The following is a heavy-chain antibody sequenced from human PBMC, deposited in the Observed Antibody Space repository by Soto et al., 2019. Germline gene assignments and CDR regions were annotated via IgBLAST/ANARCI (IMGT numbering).Heavy chain of an antibody. V-gene: IGHV4-59*01. J-gene: IGHJ6*02. CDR1: GGSISSYY. CDR3: ARGTVDYDSSGYYYYGMDV. CDR2: IYYSGST. Sequence: PSETLSLTCTVSGGSISSYYWSWIRQPPGKGLEWIGYIYYSGSTNYNPSLKSRVTISVDTSKNQFSLKLSSVTAADTAVYYCARGTVDYDSSGYYYYGMDVWGQGTTVTVYS. D-gene: IGHD3-22*01.